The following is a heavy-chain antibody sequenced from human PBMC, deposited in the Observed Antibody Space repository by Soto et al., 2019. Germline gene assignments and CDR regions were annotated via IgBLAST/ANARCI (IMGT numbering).Heavy chain of an antibody. J-gene: IGHJ4*02. D-gene: IGHD3-10*01. Sequence: QVQLVQSGAEVKKPGSSVKVSCKASGGTSSRYAISWVRQAPGQGLEWMGGIIPIFGTPIYAQKFQGRVTITADDSTSTAYMELSSLRSEDTAVYYCARAAAIMIRGEDYWGQGTLVTVSS. CDR1: GGTSSRYA. CDR3: ARAAAIMIRGEDY. CDR2: IIPIFGTP. V-gene: IGHV1-69*01.